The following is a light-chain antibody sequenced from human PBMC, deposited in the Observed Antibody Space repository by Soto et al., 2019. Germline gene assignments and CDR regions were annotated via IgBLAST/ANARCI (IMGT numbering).Light chain of an antibody. CDR3: VLYMGSGIQV. V-gene: IGLV8-61*01. CDR2: STN. Sequence: QAVVTQEPSFSVSPGRTVTLTCGLSSGSVSTNYYPSWYQQTPGQAPRTLIYSTNTRSSGVPARFSGSILGNKAALTITGAQADDESDYYCVLYMGSGIQVFGGGTKLTVL. J-gene: IGLJ3*02. CDR1: SGSVSTNYY.